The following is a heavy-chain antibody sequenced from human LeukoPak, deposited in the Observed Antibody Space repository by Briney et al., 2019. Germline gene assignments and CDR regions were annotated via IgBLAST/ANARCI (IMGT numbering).Heavy chain of an antibody. Sequence: GGSLRLSCAASGFSFSSYWMHWVRQAPGKGLVWVSHINSDGSSTTYTDSVKGRFTISRDNAKSTLYLQMNSLRAEDTAVYYCARDDPGIGIDYWGQGTLVTVSS. J-gene: IGHJ4*02. CDR1: GFSFSSYW. CDR2: INSDGSST. CDR3: ARDDPGIGIDY. V-gene: IGHV3-74*01. D-gene: IGHD1-26*01.